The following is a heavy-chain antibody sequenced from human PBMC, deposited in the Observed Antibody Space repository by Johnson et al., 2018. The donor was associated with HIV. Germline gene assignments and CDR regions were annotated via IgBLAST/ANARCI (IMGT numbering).Heavy chain of an antibody. CDR1: GFTFSSYP. D-gene: IGHD5-18*01. CDR2: ISYDGSNK. Sequence: QVQLVESGGGVVQPGRSLRLSCAASGFTFSSYPIHWVRQAPGKGLEWVAVISYDGSNKYYADSVKGRFTISRDNSKNTLYLQMNSLRPEDTAVYHCARRTYRYGESPDAFDIWGQGTMVTVSS. CDR3: ARRTYRYGESPDAFDI. J-gene: IGHJ3*02. V-gene: IGHV3-30*04.